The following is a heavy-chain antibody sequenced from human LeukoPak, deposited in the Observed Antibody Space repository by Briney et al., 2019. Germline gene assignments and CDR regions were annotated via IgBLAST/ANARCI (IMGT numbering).Heavy chain of an antibody. D-gene: IGHD1-26*01. CDR3: ARDGVGATTHFDY. CDR1: GGSISNYY. CDR2: IYYSGRT. V-gene: IGHV4-59*01. Sequence: KPSETLSLTCTVSGGSISNYYWSWIRQPPGKGLEWIGYIYYSGRTNYNPSLKSRLTISVGTSKNQFSLKLRSVTAADTAVYYCARDGVGATTHFDYWGQGTLATVSS. J-gene: IGHJ4*02.